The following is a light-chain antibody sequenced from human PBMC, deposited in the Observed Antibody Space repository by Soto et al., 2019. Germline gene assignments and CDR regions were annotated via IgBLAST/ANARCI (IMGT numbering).Light chain of an antibody. CDR3: HVWDSSSDHVV. Sequence: SYELTQPPSVSVAPGQTASITCGGTNIGGKSVNWYQQKPGQAPVVVVYDDSDRPSGIPERFSGSNSAHTATLTISRVEAGDEADYYCHVWDSSSDHVVFGGGTKLTVL. CDR1: NIGGKS. J-gene: IGLJ2*01. CDR2: DDS. V-gene: IGLV3-21*02.